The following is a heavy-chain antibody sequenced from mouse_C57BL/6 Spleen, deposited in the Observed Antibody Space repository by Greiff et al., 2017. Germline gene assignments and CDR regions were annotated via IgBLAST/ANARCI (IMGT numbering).Heavy chain of an antibody. D-gene: IGHD1-1*01. V-gene: IGHV5-6*01. CDR2: ISSGGSYT. CDR3: ARVIYFYGSSYGYFDV. Sequence: EVQLVESGGDLVKPGGSLKLSCAASGFTFSSYGMSWVRQTPDKRLEWVATISSGGSYTYYPDSVKGRFTISRDNAKNTLYLQMSSLKSEDTAMYYCARVIYFYGSSYGYFDVWGTGTTVTVSS. CDR1: GFTFSSYG. J-gene: IGHJ1*03.